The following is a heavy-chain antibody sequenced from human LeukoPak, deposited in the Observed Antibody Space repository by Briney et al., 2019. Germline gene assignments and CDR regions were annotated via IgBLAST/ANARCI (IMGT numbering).Heavy chain of an antibody. Sequence: PGRSLRLSCAASGFSFNTYPMHWVRQAPGKGLEWVAVISNDGNNKYYADSVKGRFTISRDNSKNTLYLQMNSLRAEDTAVYYCARVQTKLERRRWEYYYGMDVWGKGTTVTVSS. J-gene: IGHJ6*04. D-gene: IGHD1-1*01. CDR3: ARVQTKLERRRWEYYYGMDV. CDR1: GFSFNTYP. CDR2: ISNDGNNK. V-gene: IGHV3-30*04.